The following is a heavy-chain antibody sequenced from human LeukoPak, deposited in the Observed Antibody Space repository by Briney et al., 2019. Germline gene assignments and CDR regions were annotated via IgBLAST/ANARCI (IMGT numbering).Heavy chain of an antibody. Sequence: SETLSLTCTVSGGSISSYYWSWIRQPPGKGLEWIGYIYCSGSTNYNPSLKSRVTISVDTSKSQFSLKLSSVTAADTAVYYCARFGGSYYGGAFDIWGQGTMVTVSS. D-gene: IGHD1-26*01. V-gene: IGHV4-59*01. CDR3: ARFGGSYYGGAFDI. J-gene: IGHJ3*02. CDR1: GGSISSYY. CDR2: IYCSGST.